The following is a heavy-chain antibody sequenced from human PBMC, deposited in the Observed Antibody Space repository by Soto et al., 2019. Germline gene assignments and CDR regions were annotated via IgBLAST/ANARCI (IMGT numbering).Heavy chain of an antibody. CDR1: GFTFESYE. V-gene: IGHV3-48*03. D-gene: IGHD3-16*01. CDR2: IGSSGSTI. CDR3: ARDEDTEITAWKYYYGMDV. J-gene: IGHJ6*02. Sequence: GGSLILSCIASGFTFESYEMNWVRHAPGKGLEWVSYIGSSGSTIYYADSVKGRFTISRDNAKNSLSLQMNSLRAEDTAVYYCARDEDTEITAWKYYYGMDVWGQGTTVTVSS.